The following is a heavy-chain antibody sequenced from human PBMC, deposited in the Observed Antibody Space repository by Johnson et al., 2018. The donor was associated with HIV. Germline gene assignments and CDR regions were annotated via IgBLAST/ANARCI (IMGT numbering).Heavy chain of an antibody. CDR1: GFTFSSYW. CDR2: IKQDGSNK. D-gene: IGHD6-6*01. V-gene: IGHV3-7*01. Sequence: MLLVESGGGLVQPGGSLRLSCAASGFTFSSYWMSWVRQAPGKGLAWVANIKQDGSNKYYADSVKGRFTISRDNSKNTLYLQMNSRRAEDTAVYYCARAGSSSSGPRAFDIWGQGTMVTVSS. J-gene: IGHJ3*02. CDR3: ARAGSSSSGPRAFDI.